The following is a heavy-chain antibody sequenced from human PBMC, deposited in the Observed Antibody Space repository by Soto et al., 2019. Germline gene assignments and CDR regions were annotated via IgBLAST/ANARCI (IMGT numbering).Heavy chain of an antibody. V-gene: IGHV3-66*01. CDR3: ARDPWAADY. Sequence: EVQLVESGGGLIQPGGSLRLSCAASGFTVSTKYMSWVRQAPGKGLEWVSVIYSGGSTFYADSVRGRFTISRDNSKNTVNLQMNSLRDEGTAVYYCARDPWAADYWGQGTLVTVSS. D-gene: IGHD3-16*01. J-gene: IGHJ4*02. CDR1: GFTVSTKY. CDR2: IYSGGST.